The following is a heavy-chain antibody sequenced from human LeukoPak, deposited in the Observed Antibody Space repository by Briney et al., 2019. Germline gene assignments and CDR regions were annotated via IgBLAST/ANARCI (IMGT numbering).Heavy chain of an antibody. D-gene: IGHD6-13*01. CDR2: ISGSGGST. CDR1: GFIFSDYN. V-gene: IGHV3-23*01. Sequence: GGSLRLSCAGSGFIFSDYNMNWVRQAPGKGLEWVSAISGSGGSTYYADSVKGRFTISRDNSKNTLYLQMNSLRAEDTAVYYCAKDRGMLRIAAAGTLDYWGQGTLVTVSS. J-gene: IGHJ4*02. CDR3: AKDRGMLRIAAAGTLDY.